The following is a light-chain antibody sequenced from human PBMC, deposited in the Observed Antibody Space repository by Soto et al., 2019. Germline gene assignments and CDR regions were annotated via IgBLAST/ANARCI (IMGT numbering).Light chain of an antibody. Sequence: DIVMTQSPDSLGMSLGERATINCKSSQNILYKSKNKNYIAWYQQKPGQPPKLLIYWASTRESGVPDRFSGSGSGTDFTLTINGLQAEDVAVYFCQQYHTTPFTFGPGTKVDIK. CDR1: QNILYKSKNKNY. V-gene: IGKV4-1*01. J-gene: IGKJ3*01. CDR3: QQYHTTPFT. CDR2: WAS.